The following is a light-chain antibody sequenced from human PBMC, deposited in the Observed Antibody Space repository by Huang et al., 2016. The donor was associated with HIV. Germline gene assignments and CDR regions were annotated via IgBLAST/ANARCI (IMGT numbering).Light chain of an antibody. Sequence: DVVLTQTPLSLSVTPGQPASISCKSSQSLVHKDGKTYFYWYLQKPGQPPQFLIYEISERCSGVSGRLSGRGSGTDFTLKISRVEAEDVGVYHCMHSIQFPRTFGQGTRLEIK. CDR1: QSLVHKDGKTY. CDR3: MHSIQFPRT. V-gene: IGKV2D-29*01. CDR2: EIS. J-gene: IGKJ5*01.